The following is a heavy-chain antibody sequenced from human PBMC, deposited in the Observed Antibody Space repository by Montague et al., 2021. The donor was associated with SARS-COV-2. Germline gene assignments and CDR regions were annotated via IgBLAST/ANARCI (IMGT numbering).Heavy chain of an antibody. Sequence: SETLSLTCAVYGGSFSGYYWSWIRQPPGKGLEWIGYIYYSGSTNYNPSXXSRVTISVDTSKNQFSLKLSSVTAADTAVYYCARDSRTDFDWLFPDSGSYYYYMDVWGKGTTVTVSS. D-gene: IGHD3-9*01. J-gene: IGHJ6*03. CDR1: GGSFSGYY. CDR3: ARDSRTDFDWLFPDSGSYYYYMDV. CDR2: IYYSGST. V-gene: IGHV4-59*01.